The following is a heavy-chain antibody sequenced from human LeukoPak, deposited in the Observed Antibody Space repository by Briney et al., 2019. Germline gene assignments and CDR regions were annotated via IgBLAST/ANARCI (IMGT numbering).Heavy chain of an antibody. CDR3: ARGGGVTMIVVAIPEYYFDY. CDR2: ISYDGNNK. D-gene: IGHD3-22*01. Sequence: PGRSLRLSCAASGFTFSSYGMHWVRQAPGKGLEWVAVISYDGNNKYSADSVKGRFTISRDNSMTTLYLQMNSLRAEDTAVYYCARGGGVTMIVVAIPEYYFDYWGQGTLVTVSS. V-gene: IGHV3-30*03. CDR1: GFTFSSYG. J-gene: IGHJ4*02.